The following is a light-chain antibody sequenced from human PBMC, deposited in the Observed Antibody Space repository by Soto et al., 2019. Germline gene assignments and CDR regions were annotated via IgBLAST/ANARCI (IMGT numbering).Light chain of an antibody. CDR3: QLYGTSRA. Sequence: EIVLTQSPATLSLSPGERASLSCRASQSVSSYLAWYQQKPGQAPRLLIYDASNRATGIPARFSGSGSGTDFTLTISSLEPEDFAVYYCQLYGTSRAFGQGTKV. CDR2: DAS. J-gene: IGKJ1*01. V-gene: IGKV3-11*01. CDR1: QSVSSY.